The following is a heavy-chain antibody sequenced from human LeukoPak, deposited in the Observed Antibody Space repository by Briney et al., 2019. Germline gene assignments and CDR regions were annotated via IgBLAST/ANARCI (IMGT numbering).Heavy chain of an antibody. CDR1: GFTFSSYE. CDR3: ARDRSGSWHFDS. Sequence: GRTLRLSCAASGFTFSSYEINWVRQAPAKGLDWISYISSSGSTIYYAASVKGRFTISRDNAKNSLSLKMNSLRDEDTAVYYCARDRSGSWHFDSWGQGTLVTVSS. V-gene: IGHV3-48*03. D-gene: IGHD1-26*01. CDR2: ISSSGSTI. J-gene: IGHJ4*02.